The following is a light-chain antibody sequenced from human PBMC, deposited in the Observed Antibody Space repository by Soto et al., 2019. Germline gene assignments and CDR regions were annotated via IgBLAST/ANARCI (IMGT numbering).Light chain of an antibody. CDR2: AAS. Sequence: DILLTQTPLSLPSTPGEPASISCRSSQSLLNWYQQKPGKAPKLLIYAASSLQSGVPSRFSGSGSGTDFTLTISSLQPEDFATYYCQQSYTTRITFGPGTKVDI. CDR3: QQSYTTRIT. V-gene: IGKV1-39*01. CDR1: QSL. J-gene: IGKJ3*01.